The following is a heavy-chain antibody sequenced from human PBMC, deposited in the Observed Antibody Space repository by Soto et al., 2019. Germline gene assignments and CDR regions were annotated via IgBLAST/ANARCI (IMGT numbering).Heavy chain of an antibody. CDR1: GFTFSDYA. CDR3: AKDAVSRDGVWLAHV. CDR2: LYGSGRGI. D-gene: IGHD5-12*01. J-gene: IGHJ4*02. V-gene: IGHV3-23*01. Sequence: EVQLLESGGHSVHPGGSLRLSCAASGFTFSDYAMIWIRQVPGKGLQWVSGLYGSGRGIHYAESVKGRFTISRDNSAYAVYLQMNNLRVEDSAIYYCAKDAVSRDGVWLAHVWGQGTVVTVSS.